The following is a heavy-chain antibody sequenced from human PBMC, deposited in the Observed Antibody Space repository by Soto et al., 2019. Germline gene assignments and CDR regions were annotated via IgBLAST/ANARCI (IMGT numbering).Heavy chain of an antibody. CDR1: GGSISSSNW. CDR2: IYHSGST. V-gene: IGHV4-4*02. J-gene: IGHJ4*02. D-gene: IGHD6-13*01. Sequence: PSETLSLTCAVSGGSISSSNWWSWVRQPPGKGLEWIGEIYHSGSTNYNPSLKSRVTISVDKSKNQFSLKLSSVTAADTAVYYCARVGFISSSWSDWVDYWGQGTLVTVSS. CDR3: ARVGFISSSWSDWVDY.